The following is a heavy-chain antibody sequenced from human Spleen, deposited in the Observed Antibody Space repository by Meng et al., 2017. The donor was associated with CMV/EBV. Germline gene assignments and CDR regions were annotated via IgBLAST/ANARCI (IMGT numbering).Heavy chain of an antibody. CDR2: ISGDGATT. J-gene: IGHJ6*02. Sequence: GGSLRLSCAASGFTFSSYAVSCVRQAPGKGLEWVSVISGDGATTYYADSVKGRFSISRDDSKNTLYLQMNSLGAEDTAVYYCAKHRSGGMDVWGQGTTVTVSS. CDR3: AKHRSGGMDV. CDR1: GFTFSSYA. V-gene: IGHV3-23*01.